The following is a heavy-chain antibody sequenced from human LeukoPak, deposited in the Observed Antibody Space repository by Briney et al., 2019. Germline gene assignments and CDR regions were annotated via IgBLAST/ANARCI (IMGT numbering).Heavy chain of an antibody. Sequence: HPGGSLRLSYAAPGFTFSSYAMSWVRQAPGKGLEWVSAISGSGGSTYYADSVKGRFTISRDNSKNTLYLQMNSLRAEDTAVYYCAKGPFDYDSSGYYYVGDWFDPWGQGTLVTVSS. CDR3: AKGPFDYDSSGYYYVGDWFDP. D-gene: IGHD3-22*01. V-gene: IGHV3-23*01. CDR1: GFTFSSYA. J-gene: IGHJ5*02. CDR2: ISGSGGST.